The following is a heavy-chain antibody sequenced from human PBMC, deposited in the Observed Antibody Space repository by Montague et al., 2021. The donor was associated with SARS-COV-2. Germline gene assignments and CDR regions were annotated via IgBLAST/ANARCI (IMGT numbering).Heavy chain of an antibody. V-gene: IGHV3-30-3*01. J-gene: IGHJ4*02. CDR1: GFTFSSYG. CDR2: ISYNRSNK. Sequence: SLRLSCAASGFTFSSYGMHWVRQAPGKGLEWATLISYNRSNKYYADSVKGRFTISRDNAKNTLYLQMNSLRAEDTAVYYCARERSMDERVLGLDYWGQGTLVTVSS. CDR3: ARERSMDERVLGLDY. D-gene: IGHD3-3*01.